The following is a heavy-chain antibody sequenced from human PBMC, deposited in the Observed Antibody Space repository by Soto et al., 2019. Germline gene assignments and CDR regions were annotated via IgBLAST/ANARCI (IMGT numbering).Heavy chain of an antibody. D-gene: IGHD3-10*01. CDR1: GDSVSSYSAA. CDR3: AKSRNSRLYFYDY. V-gene: IGHV6-1*01. Sequence: SPTLSLTCASSGDSVSSYSAAWNWIRQAPSRGLEWLGRTYYRSKGYNDYAVSVKSRITINPDTSKNQFSLQLNSVTPEDTALYYCAKSRNSRLYFYDYWGQGTLVTVS. J-gene: IGHJ4*02. CDR2: TYYRSKGYN.